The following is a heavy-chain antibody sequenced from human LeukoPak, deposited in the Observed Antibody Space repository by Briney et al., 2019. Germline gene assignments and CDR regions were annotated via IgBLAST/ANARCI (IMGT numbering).Heavy chain of an antibody. D-gene: IGHD5-12*01. V-gene: IGHV3-21*01. CDR3: APALSLYDYIYFDY. CDR1: GFTFSSYT. J-gene: IGHJ4*02. Sequence: PGGSLRLSCAASGFTFSSYTMNWVRQAPGKGLEWVSSISSSRSYIYYADSVKGRFTISRDNTMNSLFLQTNSLRAEDTAVYYCAPALSLYDYIYFDYWGQGTLVTVSS. CDR2: ISSSRSYI.